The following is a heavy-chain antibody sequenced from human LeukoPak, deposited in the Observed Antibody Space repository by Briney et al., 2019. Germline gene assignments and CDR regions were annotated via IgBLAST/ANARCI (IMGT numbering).Heavy chain of an antibody. D-gene: IGHD6-19*01. V-gene: IGHV4-34*01. Sequence: SETLSLTCAVYGGSFSGYYWSWIRQPPGKGLEWIGEINHSGSTNYNPSLKSRVTISVDTSKNQFSLKLSSVTAADTAVYYCXQSSGWYSLDPWGQGTLVTVS. CDR2: INHSGST. J-gene: IGHJ5*02. CDR1: GGSFSGYY. CDR3: XQSSGWYSLDP.